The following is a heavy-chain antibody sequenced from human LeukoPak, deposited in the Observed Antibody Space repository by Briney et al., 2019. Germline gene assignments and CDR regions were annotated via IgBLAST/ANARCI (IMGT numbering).Heavy chain of an antibody. V-gene: IGHV1-46*01. CDR2: INPSGGST. CDR3: ARDRSTAASGRSWYFDL. J-gene: IGHJ2*01. Sequence: GASVKVSCKASGYTFTNYGVSWVRQAPGQGLEWMGIINPSGGSTIYAHKFQGRVTMTRDMSTSTVYMELSSLRSEDTAVYYCARDRSTAASGRSWYFDLWGRGTLVTVSS. CDR1: GYTFTNYG. D-gene: IGHD6-13*01.